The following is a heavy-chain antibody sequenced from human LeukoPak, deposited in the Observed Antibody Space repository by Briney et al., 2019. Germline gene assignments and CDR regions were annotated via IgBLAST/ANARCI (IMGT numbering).Heavy chain of an antibody. D-gene: IGHD3-10*01. CDR1: GFTFSSYS. CDR2: ISGSDTGT. V-gene: IGHV3-23*01. CDR3: AKGLYHYFGSGSYTLDF. Sequence: PGGSLRLSCAASGFTFSSYSMNWVRQAPGKGLELVSAISGSDTGTYYADSVKGRFTISRDNSKNTLYLQMNSLRADDTAVYYCAKGLYHYFGSGSYTLDFWGQGTQVTVSS. J-gene: IGHJ4*02.